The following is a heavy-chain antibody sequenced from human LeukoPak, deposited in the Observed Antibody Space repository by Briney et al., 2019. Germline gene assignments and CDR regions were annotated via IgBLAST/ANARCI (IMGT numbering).Heavy chain of an antibody. Sequence: SDTLALTCTVSGGSISSYYWSWIRQPPGKGLEWIGYIYYSGSTNYNPSLKSRVTISVDTSKNQFSLKLSSVTVADTAVYFCARGIVLLDAFDIWGQGTMVTVSS. CDR3: ARGIVLLDAFDI. D-gene: IGHD3-22*01. J-gene: IGHJ3*02. CDR1: GGSISSYY. V-gene: IGHV4-59*08. CDR2: IYYSGST.